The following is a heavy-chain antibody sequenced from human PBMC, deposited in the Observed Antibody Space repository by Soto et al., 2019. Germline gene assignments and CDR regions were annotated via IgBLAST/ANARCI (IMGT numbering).Heavy chain of an antibody. CDR1: GYTLTELS. Sequence: GASVKVSCKVSGYTLTELSMHWVRQAPGKGLEWMGGFDPEDGETIYAQKFQGRVTMTEDTSTGTAYMELSSLRSEDTAVYYCATAPHGTGTIGFLMVPVDYWGQGTLVTVSS. V-gene: IGHV1-24*01. CDR2: FDPEDGET. CDR3: ATAPHGTGTIGFLMVPVDY. D-gene: IGHD1-7*01. J-gene: IGHJ4*02.